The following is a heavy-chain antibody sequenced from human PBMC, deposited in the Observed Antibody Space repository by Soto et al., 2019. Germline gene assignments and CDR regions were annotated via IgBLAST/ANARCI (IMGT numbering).Heavy chain of an antibody. CDR1: GFTFSSYA. V-gene: IGHV3-23*01. J-gene: IGHJ6*02. D-gene: IGHD6-6*01. CDR2: ISGSGGST. Sequence: EVQLLESGGGLVQPGGSLRLSCAASGFTFSSYAMSWVRQAPGKGLEWVSAISGSGGSTYYADSVKGRFTISRDNSKNPLYLQMNSLRAEDTAVYYCAKGPPAYSSSSATWAHYYYGMDVWGQGTTVTVSS. CDR3: AKGPPAYSSSSATWAHYYYGMDV.